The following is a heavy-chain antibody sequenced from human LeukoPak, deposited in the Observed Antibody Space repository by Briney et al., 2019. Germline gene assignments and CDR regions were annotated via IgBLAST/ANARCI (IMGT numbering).Heavy chain of an antibody. CDR1: GFTFSNYW. D-gene: IGHD5-18*01. V-gene: IGHV3-74*01. CDR2: ITGDGSGT. J-gene: IGHJ4*02. Sequence: GGSLRLSCAASGFTFSNYWMHWVRQAPGKGLVWVSRITGDGSGTTYADFVKGRFTISRDNTKNTLYLQMDTLGAEDTAVYYCARNKGYSSDCWGQGTLVTVSS. CDR3: ARNKGYSSDC.